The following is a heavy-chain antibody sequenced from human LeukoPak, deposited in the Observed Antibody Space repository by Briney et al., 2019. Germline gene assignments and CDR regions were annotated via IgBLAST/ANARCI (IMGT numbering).Heavy chain of an antibody. Sequence: PSGTLSLTCTVSGGSISSGDYYWSWIRQPPGKGLEWIGYIYYSGSTYYNPSLKSRVTISVDTSKNQFSLKLSSVTAADTAVYYCARGIDEGYCSGGSCYVDAFDIWGQGTMVTVSS. CDR2: IYYSGST. CDR3: ARGIDEGYCSGGSCYVDAFDI. CDR1: GGSISSGDYY. J-gene: IGHJ3*02. V-gene: IGHV4-30-4*01. D-gene: IGHD2-15*01.